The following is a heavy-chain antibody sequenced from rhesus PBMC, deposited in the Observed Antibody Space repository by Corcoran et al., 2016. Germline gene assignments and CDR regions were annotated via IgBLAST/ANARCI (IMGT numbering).Heavy chain of an antibody. J-gene: IGHJ4*01. Sequence: EVQLVESGGGLVQPVGSLRLSCAASGFTFRSSGMHWVRRPFGKGLEWVGRIRSKANNYETGYDASVKGRFTISRDDTKNTAYLQMNSRKTEDTAVYYCARGNSGRYDYWGQGVLVTVSS. CDR3: ARGNSGRYDY. CDR2: IRSKANNYET. V-gene: IGHV3-118*01. CDR1: GFTFRSSG. D-gene: IGHD2-33*01.